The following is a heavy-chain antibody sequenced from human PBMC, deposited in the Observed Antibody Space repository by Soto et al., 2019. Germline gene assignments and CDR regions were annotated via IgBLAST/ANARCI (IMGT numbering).Heavy chain of an antibody. V-gene: IGHV1-69*13. D-gene: IGHD6-6*01. CDR3: ARDTNSGLEARGYYYGMDV. Sequence: SVKVSCKASGGTFSSYAISWVRQAPGQGLEWMGGIIPIFGTANYAQKFQGRVTITADESTSTAYMELSSLRSEDTAVYYCARDTNSGLEARGYYYGMDVWGQGTTVTVSS. CDR1: GGTFSSYA. CDR2: IIPIFGTA. J-gene: IGHJ6*02.